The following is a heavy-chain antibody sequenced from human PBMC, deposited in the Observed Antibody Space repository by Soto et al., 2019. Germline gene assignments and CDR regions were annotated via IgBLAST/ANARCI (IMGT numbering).Heavy chain of an antibody. Sequence: GGSLRLSCAASGFTLSTFGIHWVRQAPGKGLEWVALVSYDESHVYYADSVKGRFAISRDISKNTVYLQMDSLRSEDTAIYYCAKXMFPQTVPISSSPWGDSWGQGTLVTVSS. CDR3: AKXMFPQTVPISSSPWGDS. CDR2: VSYDESHV. CDR1: GFTLSTFG. J-gene: IGHJ5*01. V-gene: IGHV3-30*18. D-gene: IGHD6-6*01.